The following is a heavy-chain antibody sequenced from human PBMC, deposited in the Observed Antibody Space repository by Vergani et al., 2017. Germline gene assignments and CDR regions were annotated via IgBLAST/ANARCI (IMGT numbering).Heavy chain of an antibody. J-gene: IGHJ4*02. CDR3: ARAATYYYDSSGYFSDY. CDR2: ISSSSSYT. D-gene: IGHD3-22*01. CDR1: GFPFSDYY. Sequence: QVQLVESGGGLVKPGGSLRLSCAASGFPFSDYYMSWIRQAPGKGLEWVSYISSSSSYTNYADSVKGRFTISRDNAKNSLYLQMNSLRAEDTAVYYCARAATYYYDSSGYFSDYWGQGTLVTVSS. V-gene: IGHV3-11*05.